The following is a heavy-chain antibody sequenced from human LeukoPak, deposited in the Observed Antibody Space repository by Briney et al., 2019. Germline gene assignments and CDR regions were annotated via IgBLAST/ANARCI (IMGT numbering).Heavy chain of an antibody. V-gene: IGHV3-23*01. CDR2: ISGSGGST. D-gene: IGHD3-22*01. J-gene: IGHJ4*02. CDR1: GFTFGSYA. Sequence: GGSLRLSCAASGFTFGSYAMSWVRQAPGKGLEWVSAISGSGGSTYYADSVKGRFTISRDNSKNTLYLQMNSLRAEDTAVYYCAKDVSLNTYYYDSSGYPFDYWGQGTLVTVSS. CDR3: AKDVSLNTYYYDSSGYPFDY.